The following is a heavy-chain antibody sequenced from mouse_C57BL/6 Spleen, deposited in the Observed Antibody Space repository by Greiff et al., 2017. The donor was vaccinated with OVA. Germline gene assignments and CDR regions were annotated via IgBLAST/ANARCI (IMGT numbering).Heavy chain of an antibody. V-gene: IGHV1-82*01. CDR1: GYAFSSSW. D-gene: IGHD3-2*02. CDR3: ARETAQATDYAMDY. J-gene: IGHJ4*01. Sequence: VQLQQSGPELVKPGASVKISCKASGYAFSSSWMNWVKQRPGKGLEWIGRIYPGDGDTNYNGKFKGKATLTADKSSSTAYMQLSSLTSEDSAVYFCARETAQATDYAMDYWGQGTSVTVSS. CDR2: IYPGDGDT.